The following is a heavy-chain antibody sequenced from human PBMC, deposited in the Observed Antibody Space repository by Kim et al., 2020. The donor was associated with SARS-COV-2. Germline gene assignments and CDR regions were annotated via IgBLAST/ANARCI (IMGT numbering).Heavy chain of an antibody. D-gene: IGHD3-10*01. Sequence: YTADPVKGRSTIARHNSKNTLYLQMNSLRAEDTAVYYCARFGNYYYGMDVWGQGTTVTVSS. CDR3: ARFGNYYYGMDV. J-gene: IGHJ6*02. V-gene: IGHV3-53*04.